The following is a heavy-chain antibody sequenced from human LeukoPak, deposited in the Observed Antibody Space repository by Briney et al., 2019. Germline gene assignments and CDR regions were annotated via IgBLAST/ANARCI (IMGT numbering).Heavy chain of an antibody. D-gene: IGHD3-10*01. V-gene: IGHV1-69*13. CDR1: GGTFSSYA. J-gene: IGHJ5*02. CDR2: IIPIFGTA. CDR3: ARGGSGSYYKNWFDP. Sequence: ASVKVSCKASGGTFSSYAISWVRQAPGQGLEWMGGIIPIFGTANYAQKFRGRVTITADESTSTAYMELSSLRSEDTAVYYCARGGSGSYYKNWFDPWGQGTLVTVSS.